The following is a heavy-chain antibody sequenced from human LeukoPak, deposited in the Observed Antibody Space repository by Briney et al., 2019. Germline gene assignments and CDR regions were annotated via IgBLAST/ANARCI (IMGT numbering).Heavy chain of an antibody. CDR2: IKQDGGDK. Sequence: GGSLRLSCAASGFTFSTYWMSWVRHTPGKGLEWVANIKQDGGDKYYVDSVRGRFTISRDNAKNSLYLQMQSLRDEDTAVYYCGRVEATGHQNLFLRWDYWGQGTPVTVSS. J-gene: IGHJ4*02. CDR1: GFTFSTYW. CDR3: GRVEATGHQNLFLRWDY. V-gene: IGHV3-7*03. D-gene: IGHD1-14*01.